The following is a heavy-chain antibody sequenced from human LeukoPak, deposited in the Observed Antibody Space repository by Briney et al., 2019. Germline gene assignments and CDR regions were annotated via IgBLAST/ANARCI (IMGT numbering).Heavy chain of an antibody. Sequence: SETLSLTCTVSGGSISSSSYYWGWIRQPPGKGLEWIGSIYYSGSTYYNPSLKSRVTISVDTSKNQFSLKLSSVTAADTAVYYCARDGIYGSGSYFWFDPWGQGTLVTVSS. CDR2: IYYSGST. D-gene: IGHD3-10*01. J-gene: IGHJ5*02. CDR3: ARDGIYGSGSYFWFDP. V-gene: IGHV4-39*07. CDR1: GGSISSSSYY.